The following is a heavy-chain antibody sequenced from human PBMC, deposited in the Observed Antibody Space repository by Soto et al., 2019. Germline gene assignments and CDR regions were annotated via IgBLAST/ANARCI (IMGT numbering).Heavy chain of an antibody. CDR2: IYYSGST. CDR1: GGSISSSSYY. Sequence: SETLSLTCTVPGGSISSSSYYWGWIRQPPGKGLEWIGSIYYSGSTYYNPSLKSRVTISVDTSKNQFSLKLSSVTAADTAVYYCAKRRADYYYYYGMDVWGQGTTVTVSS. J-gene: IGHJ6*02. CDR3: AKRRADYYYYYGMDV. V-gene: IGHV4-39*01.